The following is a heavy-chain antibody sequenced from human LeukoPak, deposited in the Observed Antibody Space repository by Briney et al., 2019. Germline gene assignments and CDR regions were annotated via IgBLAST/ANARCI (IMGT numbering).Heavy chain of an antibody. Sequence: GASVKVSCKASGGTFSSYAISWVRQAPGQGLEWMGRFIPILGIANYAQKFQGRVTITADKSTSTAYMELSSLRAEDTAVYYCAKDRRMMSSYYGMDVWGQGTTVTVSS. D-gene: IGHD3-16*01. J-gene: IGHJ6*02. CDR1: GGTFSSYA. CDR2: FIPILGIA. V-gene: IGHV1-69*04. CDR3: AKDRRMMSSYYGMDV.